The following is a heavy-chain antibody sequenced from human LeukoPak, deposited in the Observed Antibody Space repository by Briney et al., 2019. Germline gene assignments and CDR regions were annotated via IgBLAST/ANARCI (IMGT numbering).Heavy chain of an antibody. CDR2: ISSSTNYI. Sequence: GGSLRLSCAASGFTFSNYAMSWVRQAPGKGLEWVSSISSSTNYIYYADSVKGRFTISRDNAKNSLYLQMNNLRAEDTAVYYCARVPSDYWGQGTLVTVSS. V-gene: IGHV3-21*01. CDR3: ARVPSDY. CDR1: GFTFSNYA. J-gene: IGHJ4*02.